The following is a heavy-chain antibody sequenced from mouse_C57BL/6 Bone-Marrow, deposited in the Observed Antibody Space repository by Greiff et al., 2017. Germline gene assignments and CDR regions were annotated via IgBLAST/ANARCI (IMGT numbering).Heavy chain of an antibody. CDR1: GYTFTSYW. CDR3: ARKDYYGNYGVYAVDY. D-gene: IGHD2-1*01. V-gene: IGHV1-50*01. CDR2: IDPSDSYT. J-gene: IGHJ4*01. Sequence: QVQLQQPGAELVKPGASVKLSCKASGYTFTSYWMQWVKQRPGQGLEWIGEIDPSDSYTNYNQKFKGKATLTVDTSSRTAYMQLHSLTSADSAVYYCARKDYYGNYGVYAVDYWGQGTTVTVSS.